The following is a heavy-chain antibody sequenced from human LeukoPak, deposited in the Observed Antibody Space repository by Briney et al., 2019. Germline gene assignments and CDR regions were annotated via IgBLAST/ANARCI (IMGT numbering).Heavy chain of an antibody. J-gene: IGHJ4*02. CDR2: IRSKAYGGTT. CDR1: GFTFGDCS. CDR3: TRGRRATHDY. Sequence: GGSLRLSCTASGFTFGDCSMNWVRQAPGKGLEWVGFIRSKAYGGTTEYAASVKGRFTISRDDSKSIAYLQMNSLKTEDTAVYYCTRGRRATHDYWGQGTLVTVSS. V-gene: IGHV3-49*04. D-gene: IGHD1-26*01.